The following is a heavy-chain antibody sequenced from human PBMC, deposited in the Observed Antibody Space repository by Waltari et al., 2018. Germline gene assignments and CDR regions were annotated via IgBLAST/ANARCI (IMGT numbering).Heavy chain of an antibody. D-gene: IGHD4-17*01. V-gene: IGHV3-23*01. J-gene: IGHJ5*02. CDR2: ISSSGCST. Sequence: EVQLLESGGGLVQPGGSLRLSCAASGLTSSSYAMSWVRQAAGKGLGVFSAISSSGCSTYYAGPVMCRLTISRDNSSITLYLQMACLRAEDTSVYYCAKYGTTVTNGFDLWGQGTLVTVSS. CDR3: AKYGTTVTNGFDL. CDR1: GLTSSSYA.